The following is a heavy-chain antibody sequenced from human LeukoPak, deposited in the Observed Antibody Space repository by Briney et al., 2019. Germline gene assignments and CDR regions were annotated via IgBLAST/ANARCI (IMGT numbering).Heavy chain of an antibody. CDR3: AKPSIAAAGTGVFDY. CDR1: GFTFSSYG. V-gene: IGHV3-23*01. D-gene: IGHD6-13*01. CDR2: ISGSGGST. J-gene: IGHJ4*02. Sequence: PGGSLRLSCAASGFTFSSYGMSWVRQAPGKGLEWVSAISGSGGSTYYADSVKGRFTISRDNSKNTLYLQMNSLRAEDTAVYYCAKPSIAAAGTGVFDYWGQGTLVTVSS.